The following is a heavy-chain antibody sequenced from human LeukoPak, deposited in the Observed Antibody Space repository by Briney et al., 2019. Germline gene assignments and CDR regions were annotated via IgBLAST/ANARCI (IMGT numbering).Heavy chain of an antibody. D-gene: IGHD3-10*01. Sequence: SETLSLTCIVSGGSISSGSHYWGWIRQPPGKGLEWTGSMHYSGITYYNPSLTSRVTISVDTSKNQFSLKLSSVTAADTAVYYCARLTSGHFDYWGQGTLVTVSS. CDR1: GGSISSGSHY. CDR2: MHYSGIT. CDR3: ARLTSGHFDY. J-gene: IGHJ4*02. V-gene: IGHV4-39*01.